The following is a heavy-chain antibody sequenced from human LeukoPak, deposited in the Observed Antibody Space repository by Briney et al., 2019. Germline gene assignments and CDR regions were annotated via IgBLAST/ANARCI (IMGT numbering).Heavy chain of an antibody. D-gene: IGHD6-13*01. Sequence: SETLSLTCSVSGGSISGTTHNWGWIRQPPGKGLEWIATIYYSESTKKSPSLKSRVTISLDTSRNQFSLKLSSVTTADTAVYYCARQGSSSWYGWYFDLWAAAPWSLSPQ. V-gene: IGHV4-39*01. CDR3: ARQGSSSWYGWYFDL. CDR2: IYYSEST. CDR1: GGSISGTTHN. J-gene: IGHJ2*01.